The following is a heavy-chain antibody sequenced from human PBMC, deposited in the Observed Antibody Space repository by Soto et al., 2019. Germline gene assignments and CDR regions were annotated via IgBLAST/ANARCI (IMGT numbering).Heavy chain of an antibody. V-gene: IGHV3-7*01. CDR1: GFTFSSYW. Sequence: GGSLRLSCAASGFTFSSYWMSWVRQAPGKGLEWVANIKQDGSEKYYVDSVKGRFTISRDNAKNSLYLQMNSLRAEDTAVYYCARDPVHNDYGDLWGLPANAFDIWGQGTMVTVSS. D-gene: IGHD4-17*01. CDR2: IKQDGSEK. J-gene: IGHJ3*02. CDR3: ARDPVHNDYGDLWGLPANAFDI.